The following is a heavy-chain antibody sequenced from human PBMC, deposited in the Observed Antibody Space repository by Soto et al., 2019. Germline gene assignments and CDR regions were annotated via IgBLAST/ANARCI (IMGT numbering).Heavy chain of an antibody. Sequence: QVQLQESGPGLVKPSQTLSLTCTVSGGSISSGGYYWSWIRQHPGKGLEWIGYIYYSGSTYYNPSLKRRVTISVDPSKNQFSLKLSSVTAADTAVYYCARARSSWKKGYWYFDLWGRGTLVTVSS. CDR3: ARARSSWKKGYWYFDL. V-gene: IGHV4-31*03. CDR1: GGSISSGGYY. J-gene: IGHJ2*01. CDR2: IYYSGST. D-gene: IGHD6-13*01.